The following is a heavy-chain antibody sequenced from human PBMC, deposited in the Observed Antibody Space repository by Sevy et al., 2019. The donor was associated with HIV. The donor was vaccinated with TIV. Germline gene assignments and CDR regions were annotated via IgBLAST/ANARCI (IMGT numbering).Heavy chain of an antibody. D-gene: IGHD1-1*01. V-gene: IGHV3-74*01. Sequence: GGSLRLSCAASGFTFSNYWMHWVRQAPGKGLVWVSRINSDGSSTRYADFVKGRFTISRDNSKNSLFLQMNSLRADDSAVYYCALERLSSAVAEYFHNWGQGTLVTVSS. CDR2: INSDGSST. CDR1: GFTFSNYW. CDR3: ALERLSSAVAEYFHN. J-gene: IGHJ1*01.